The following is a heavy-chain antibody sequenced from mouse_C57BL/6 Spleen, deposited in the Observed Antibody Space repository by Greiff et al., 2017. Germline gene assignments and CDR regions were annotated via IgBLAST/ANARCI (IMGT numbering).Heavy chain of an antibody. CDR3: ARERYYYGSYYAMDY. D-gene: IGHD1-1*01. J-gene: IGHJ4*01. CDR2: IWTGGGT. CDR1: GFSLTSYA. Sequence: VQVVESGPGLVAPSQSLSITCTVSGFSLTSYAISWVRQPPGKGLEWLGVIWTGGGTNYNSALKSRLSISKDNSKSQVFLKMNSLQTDDTARYYCARERYYYGSYYAMDYWGQGTSVTVSS. V-gene: IGHV2-9-1*01.